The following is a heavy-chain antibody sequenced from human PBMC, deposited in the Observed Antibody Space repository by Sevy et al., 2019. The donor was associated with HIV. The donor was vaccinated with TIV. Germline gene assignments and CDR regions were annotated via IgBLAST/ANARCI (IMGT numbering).Heavy chain of an antibody. CDR2: ISGSGGSGDKT. CDR3: ARKYDSSGYFDY. Sequence: GGSLRLSCAASGFTFSSYAMNWVRQAPGMGLEWVSGISGSGGSGDKTNYADSVKGRFTISRDDSKNSLYLQLNSLRAEDTAIYYCARKYDSSGYFDYWGQGTLVTVSS. J-gene: IGHJ4*02. CDR1: GFTFSSYA. D-gene: IGHD3-22*01. V-gene: IGHV3-23*01.